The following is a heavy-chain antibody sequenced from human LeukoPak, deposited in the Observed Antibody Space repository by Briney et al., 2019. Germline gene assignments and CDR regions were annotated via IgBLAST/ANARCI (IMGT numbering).Heavy chain of an antibody. CDR3: ARADSYSGWFDP. CDR1: GYTFTSYD. V-gene: IGHV1-18*01. D-gene: IGHD2-21*02. Sequence: ASVKVSCKASGYTFTSYDINWVRQATGQGLEWMGWISAYNGNTNYAQKLQGRVTMTTDTSTSTAYMELRSLRSDDTAVYYCARADSYSGWFDPWGQGTLVTVSS. J-gene: IGHJ5*02. CDR2: ISAYNGNT.